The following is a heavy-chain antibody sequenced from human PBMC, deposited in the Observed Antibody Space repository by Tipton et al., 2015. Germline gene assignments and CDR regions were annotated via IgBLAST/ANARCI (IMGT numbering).Heavy chain of an antibody. CDR1: GGSININNYY. CDR3: ASQDIVLMVYGFDY. Sequence: TLSLTCTVSGGSININNYYWGWIRQPPGKGLEWIANIYYSGTPFYNLALKSRVTISVDTSKNQFSLRLSSVTAADTAVYYCASQDIVLMVYGFDYWGQGTLVTVSS. V-gene: IGHV4-39*01. D-gene: IGHD2-8*01. CDR2: IYYSGTP. J-gene: IGHJ4*02.